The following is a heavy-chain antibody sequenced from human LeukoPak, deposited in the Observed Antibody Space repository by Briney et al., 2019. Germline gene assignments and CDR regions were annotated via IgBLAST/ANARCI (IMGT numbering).Heavy chain of an antibody. V-gene: IGHV1-2*04. D-gene: IGHD3-10*01. Sequence: ASVKVSCKASGYTFTGYYMHWVRQAPGQGLEWMGWINPNSGGTNYAQKFQGWVTMTRDTSISTAYMELSRLRSDDTAVYYCARDALLLWFGELLDYWGQGTLVTVSS. J-gene: IGHJ4*02. CDR3: ARDALLLWFGELLDY. CDR1: GYTFTGYY. CDR2: INPNSGGT.